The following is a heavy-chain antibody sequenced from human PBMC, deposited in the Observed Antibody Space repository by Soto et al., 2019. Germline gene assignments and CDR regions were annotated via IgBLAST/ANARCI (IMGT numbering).Heavy chain of an antibody. CDR1: GYTFTSYG. CDR3: AIERGLTVSTLLGY. Sequence: QVQLVQSGAEVKKPGASVKVSCKASGYTFTSYGINWVRQAPGQGLEWMGRVSTYNGNTNYAPRFQGRVTMTTDTSTTTAYMELRSLRSDDTATYYCAIERGLTVSTLLGYWGQGTLVSVSS. J-gene: IGHJ4*02. CDR2: VSTYNGNT. D-gene: IGHD2-21*01. V-gene: IGHV1-18*01.